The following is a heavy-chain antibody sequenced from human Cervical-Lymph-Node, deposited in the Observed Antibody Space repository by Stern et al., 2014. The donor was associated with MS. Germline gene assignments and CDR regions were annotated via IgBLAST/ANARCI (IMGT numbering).Heavy chain of an antibody. CDR2: INGYNGDT. CDR3: ARDEGSGYDFPFDY. J-gene: IGHJ4*02. D-gene: IGHD5-12*01. CDR1: GGTFSSYT. V-gene: IGHV1-18*01. Sequence: QVQLVQSEAEVKKPGSSVKVSCKASGGTFSSYTISWVRLAPGQGLEWMGWINGYNGDTNYAQKFRGRVTMTKDTPTTTAYMELRSLTSGDTAVYYCARDEGSGYDFPFDYWGQGTLVTVSS.